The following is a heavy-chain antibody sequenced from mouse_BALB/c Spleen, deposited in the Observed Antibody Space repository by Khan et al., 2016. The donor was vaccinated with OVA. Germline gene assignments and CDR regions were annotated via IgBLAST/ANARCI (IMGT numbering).Heavy chain of an antibody. CDR3: ARTARIKY. CDR1: GYSITSGYG. J-gene: IGHJ2*01. CDR2: ISYSGST. Sequence: EVQLVESGPGLVKPSQSLSLTCTVTGYSITSGYGWNWIRQFPGNKLEWMGYISYSGSTNYTPSLTSRISITRDTSKNQFFLQLNSVTTEDTATYYCARTARIKYWGQGTTLTVS. V-gene: IGHV3-2*02. D-gene: IGHD1-2*01.